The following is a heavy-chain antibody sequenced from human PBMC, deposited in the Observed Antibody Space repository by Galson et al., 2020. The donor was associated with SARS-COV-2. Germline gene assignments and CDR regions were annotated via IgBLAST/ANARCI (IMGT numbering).Heavy chain of an antibody. Sequence: GESLKLSCAASGFTFSSHAMHWVRQAPGKGLEWVAQLFFDGSDKYYGDSVKGRFTISRDSSKNTVYLQMNNLRADDTAVYYCARDGQTSSGWAFDYWGQGTLVTVSS. CDR1: GFTFSSHA. J-gene: IGHJ4*02. CDR3: ARDGQTSSGWAFDY. CDR2: LFFDGSDK. V-gene: IGHV3-33*01. D-gene: IGHD6-19*01.